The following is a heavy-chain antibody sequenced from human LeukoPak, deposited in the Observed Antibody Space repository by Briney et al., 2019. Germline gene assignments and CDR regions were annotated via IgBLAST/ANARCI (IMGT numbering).Heavy chain of an antibody. V-gene: IGHV3-66*01. J-gene: IGHJ4*02. CDR3: ARVSGSGYYYHY. D-gene: IGHD3-22*01. CDR1: GFTVSSNY. CDR2: IYSGGST. Sequence: GGSLRLSCAASGFTVSSNYMSWVRQAPGKGLEWVSVIYSGGSTYYADSVKGRFNISRDNSKNTLYLQMNSLRAEDTAVYYCARVSGSGYYYHYWGQGTLVTVSS.